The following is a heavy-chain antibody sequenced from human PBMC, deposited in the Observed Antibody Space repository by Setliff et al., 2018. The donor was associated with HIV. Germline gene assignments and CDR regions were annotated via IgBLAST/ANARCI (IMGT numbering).Heavy chain of an antibody. J-gene: IGHJ4*02. CDR3: ASFFVTTVTNQDY. CDR1: GGSISSRNYY. D-gene: IGHD4-17*01. V-gene: IGHV4-39*01. CDR2: FYYSGSS. Sequence: SETLSLTCTVSGGSISSRNYYWAWIRQPPGKGLEWIGNFYYSGSSHYNPSLKSRVTISVDTSNNQFSLKLTSVTAADTAMYYCASFFVTTVTNQDYWGQGTPVTVSS.